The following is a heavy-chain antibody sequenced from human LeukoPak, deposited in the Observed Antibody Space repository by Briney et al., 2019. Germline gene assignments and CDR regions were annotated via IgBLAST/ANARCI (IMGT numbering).Heavy chain of an antibody. CDR2: INPNSGGT. V-gene: IGHV1-2*02. J-gene: IGHJ4*02. Sequence: ASVKVSCKASGYTFTGYYMHWVRQAPGQGLEWMGWINPNSGGTNYAQKFQGRVTMTRDTSISTAYMELSRLRSDDTAVYYCARGGLDIVVVVAATSGGFHFDYWGQGTLVTVSP. D-gene: IGHD2-15*01. CDR3: ARGGLDIVVVVAATSGGFHFDY. CDR1: GYTFTGYY.